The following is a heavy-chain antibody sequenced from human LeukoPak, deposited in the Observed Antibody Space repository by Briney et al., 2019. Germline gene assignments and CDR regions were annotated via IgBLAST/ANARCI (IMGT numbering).Heavy chain of an antibody. Sequence: GGSLRLSCAASGFTFSGSAMHWVRQASGKGLEWVGRIRRKINSYATAYAASVKGRFTISRDDSKNTVYLQMNSLKTEDTAVYYCTSDIVVVAAATEPAFDIWGQGTMVTVSS. D-gene: IGHD2-15*01. CDR2: IRRKINSYAT. J-gene: IGHJ3*02. CDR1: GFTFSGSA. V-gene: IGHV3-73*01. CDR3: TSDIVVVAAATEPAFDI.